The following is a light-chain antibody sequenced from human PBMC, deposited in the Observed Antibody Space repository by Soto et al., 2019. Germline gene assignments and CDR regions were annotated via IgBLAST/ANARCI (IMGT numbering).Light chain of an antibody. CDR3: SSKRDSSTLFV. CDR1: SSDVGAYNY. CDR2: EVT. V-gene: IGLV2-14*01. Sequence: QSVLTQPASVSGSPGQSINIYCTGTSSDVGAYNYVSWYQHHPGKVPKILIYEVTNRPSVVSDRFSGSKSGNTASLTISGLQAEDEADYYCSSKRDSSTLFVFGTGTKVTVL. J-gene: IGLJ1*01.